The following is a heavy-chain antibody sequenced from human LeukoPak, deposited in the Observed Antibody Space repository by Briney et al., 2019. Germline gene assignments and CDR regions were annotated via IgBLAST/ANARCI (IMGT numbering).Heavy chain of an antibody. CDR2: IKEDGSEK. J-gene: IGHJ6*03. CDR3: ARDLVWFGEPKGYYNYMDV. D-gene: IGHD3-10*01. Sequence: PSETLSLTCTVSGGSISSSNYYWAWIRQAPGKGLEWVADIKEDGSEKSYVDSVKGRFTISRDNAKNSLYLQMNTLRAEDTAVYYCARDLVWFGEPKGYYNYMDVWGKGTTVTVSS. V-gene: IGHV3-7*01. CDR1: GGSISSSNYY.